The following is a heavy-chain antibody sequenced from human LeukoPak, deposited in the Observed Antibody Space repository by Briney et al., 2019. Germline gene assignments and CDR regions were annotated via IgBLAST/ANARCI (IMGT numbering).Heavy chain of an antibody. J-gene: IGHJ3*02. CDR3: ARLRSGWAYDAFDI. Sequence: GESLKISCKGSGYSFTSHGIGWVRQMPGKGLEWMGIIYPGDSDTRYSPSFQGQVTISADKSISTAYLQWSSLEASDTAMYYCARLRSGWAYDAFDIWGQGTMVTVSS. CDR2: IYPGDSDT. V-gene: IGHV5-51*01. CDR1: GYSFTSHG. D-gene: IGHD6-19*01.